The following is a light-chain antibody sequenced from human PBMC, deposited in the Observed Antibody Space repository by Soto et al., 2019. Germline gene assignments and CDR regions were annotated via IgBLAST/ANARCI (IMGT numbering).Light chain of an antibody. CDR1: QSINTW. CDR2: KAS. V-gene: IGKV1-5*03. J-gene: IGKJ3*01. Sequence: IQMTQSPSSLSASVGDRVTITCRASQSINTWLAWYQQKPGKAPKLLIYKASTLESGVPSRFSGSGSGTEFTLTIGCLQLDDFATYYCQHYNSYSEFTFGPGTKVDIK. CDR3: QHYNSYSEFT.